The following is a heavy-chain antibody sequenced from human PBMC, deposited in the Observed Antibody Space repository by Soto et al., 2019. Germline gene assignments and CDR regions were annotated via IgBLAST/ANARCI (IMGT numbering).Heavy chain of an antibody. V-gene: IGHV1-18*01. Sequence: ASVKVSCKASSYTFTSYGINWVRQAPGQGLEWMGWISGYSGDTHYAQKVQGRVTMTTDTSTSTAYMELRSLRSDDTAVYYCARGLGVLIYDYVMDVWGQGTTVTVSS. CDR1: SYTFTSYG. CDR3: ARGLGVLIYDYVMDV. J-gene: IGHJ6*02. CDR2: ISGYSGDT. D-gene: IGHD3-3*01.